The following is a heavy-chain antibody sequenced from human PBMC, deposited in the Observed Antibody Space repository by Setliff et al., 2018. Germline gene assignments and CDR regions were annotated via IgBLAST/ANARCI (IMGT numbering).Heavy chain of an antibody. Sequence: PGESLKISCQGSGYSFSTYWIGWVRQTPGKGLEWMGIISPEDSDVRYSPAFQGQVTISAXXXVSMLYLXXXXXXXXDXXXXXCARSXRXXFDSRGHYYGGPLYFDYWGQGTLVTVSS. D-gene: IGHD3-22*01. J-gene: IGHJ4*02. CDR3: ARSXRXXFDSRGHYYGGPLYFDY. CDR2: ISPEDSDV. CDR1: GYSFSTYW. V-gene: IGHV5-51*01.